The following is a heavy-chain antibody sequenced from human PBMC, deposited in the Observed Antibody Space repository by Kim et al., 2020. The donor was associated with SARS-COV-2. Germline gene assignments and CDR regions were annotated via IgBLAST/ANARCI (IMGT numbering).Heavy chain of an antibody. CDR3: ARDVRYYRIYYFDY. V-gene: IGHV3-11*04. Sequence: AHTVKGGFTISRNTAQNSLYLQMNSLRSEDTTVYYCARDVRYYRIYYFDYWGQGTLVTVSS. D-gene: IGHD3-9*01. J-gene: IGHJ4*02.